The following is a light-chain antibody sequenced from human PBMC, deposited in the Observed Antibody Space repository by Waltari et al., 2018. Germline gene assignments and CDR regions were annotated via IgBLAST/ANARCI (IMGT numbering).Light chain of an antibody. CDR3: QQQHNWPLT. CDR2: DAS. CDR1: QDIYRD. J-gene: IGKJ4*01. Sequence: IVLTQSPAALSLSPGAIATLSCRASQDIYRDVCWYQQKPGQAPSLLIHDASTSAAGIARRFIGGGSGTDFTLTIRSLEPEDFALYDCQQQHNWPLTFGGGTKLEI. V-gene: IGKV3-11*01.